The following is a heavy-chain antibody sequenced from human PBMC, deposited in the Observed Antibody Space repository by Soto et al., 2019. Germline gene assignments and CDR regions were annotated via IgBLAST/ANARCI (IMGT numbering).Heavy chain of an antibody. Sequence: EVQLVQSGAEVKKPGESLKISCKGSGYSFTSYWIGWVRQMPGKGLEWMGIIYPGDSDTRYSPSFQGQVTISADKSISTAYLQWSSLKASDTAMYYCARRKDTAMVGSHYYFDYWGQGTLVTVSS. CDR3: ARRKDTAMVGSHYYFDY. D-gene: IGHD5-18*01. V-gene: IGHV5-51*01. J-gene: IGHJ4*02. CDR1: GYSFTSYW. CDR2: IYPGDSDT.